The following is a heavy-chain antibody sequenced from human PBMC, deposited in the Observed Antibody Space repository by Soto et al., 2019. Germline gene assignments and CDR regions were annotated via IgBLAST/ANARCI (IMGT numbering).Heavy chain of an antibody. V-gene: IGHV1-2*02. Sequence: ASVKVSCKAFGYTFIDYYMHWVRQAPGQGFEWMGRISPRSGGTNYAQKFQGRVTMTWDTSLNTAYMELSSLISEDTAVYYCARPPGYISDWYYFDLWGQGTLVTVSS. CDR2: ISPRSGGT. CDR3: ARPPGYISDWYYFDL. CDR1: GYTFIDYY. D-gene: IGHD3-9*01. J-gene: IGHJ4*02.